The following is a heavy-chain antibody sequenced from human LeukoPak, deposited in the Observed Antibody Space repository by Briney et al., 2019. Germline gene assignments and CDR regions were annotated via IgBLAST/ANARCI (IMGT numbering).Heavy chain of an antibody. CDR2: ISHDGSNK. V-gene: IGHV3-30*03. D-gene: IGHD6-13*01. Sequence: GSLRLSCAASGFPFSDYGMYWVRQAPGKGLEWLAVISHDGSNKYYADSVKGRITISRDNSMNTLYLQMNSLRAEDTAVYYCARVLLGAAGGFDYWGQGTLVTVSS. CDR3: ARVLLGAAGGFDY. CDR1: GFPFSDYG. J-gene: IGHJ4*02.